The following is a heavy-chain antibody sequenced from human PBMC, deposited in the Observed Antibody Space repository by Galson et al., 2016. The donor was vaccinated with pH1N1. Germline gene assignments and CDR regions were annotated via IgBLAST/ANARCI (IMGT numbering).Heavy chain of an antibody. CDR2: INQDGSRK. CDR1: EFIFSDYW. V-gene: IGHV3-7*01. Sequence: SLRLSCAASEFIFSDYWMSWVRQAPGKGLEWVAKINQDGSRKYYVDSMKGRCTISRDNAENSLSLQMNSLRVEDTALYYCATEDYYTSLYWGQGILVTVSS. CDR3: ATEDYYTSLY. D-gene: IGHD1-26*01. J-gene: IGHJ4*02.